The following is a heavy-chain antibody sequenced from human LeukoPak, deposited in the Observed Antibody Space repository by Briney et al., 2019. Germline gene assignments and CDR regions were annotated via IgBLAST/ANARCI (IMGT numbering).Heavy chain of an antibody. CDR3: ARGYCSSTTCTSGCYYGMDV. Sequence: GGSLRLSCGASGFTFSNYAMSWVRQAPGKGLEWVSGISGSGGSTYHADSVKGRFTVSRDNSRNTLYLQMNSQRGEDTAVYYCARGYCSSTTCTSGCYYGMDVWGQGTTVTVSS. CDR2: ISGSGGST. V-gene: IGHV3-23*01. J-gene: IGHJ6*02. CDR1: GFTFSNYA. D-gene: IGHD2-2*01.